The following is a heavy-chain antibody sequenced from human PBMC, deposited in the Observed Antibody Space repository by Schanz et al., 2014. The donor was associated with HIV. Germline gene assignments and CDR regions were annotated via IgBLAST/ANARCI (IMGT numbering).Heavy chain of an antibody. CDR2: ISYDGRNK. D-gene: IGHD3-22*01. J-gene: IGHJ6*02. Sequence: QVQLVESGGGVVQPGRSLRLSCAGSGFSFDTFGIHWVRQAPGKGLEWLAVISYDGRNKKFANSVKGRFTISRDNSKNTLYLQVKRLRTEDTAVYFCAKDGNLYDSRYRGKGNYYHYYGMDVWGQGTTVTVSS. CDR1: GFSFDTFG. CDR3: AKDGNLYDSRYRGKGNYYHYYGMDV. V-gene: IGHV3-30*18.